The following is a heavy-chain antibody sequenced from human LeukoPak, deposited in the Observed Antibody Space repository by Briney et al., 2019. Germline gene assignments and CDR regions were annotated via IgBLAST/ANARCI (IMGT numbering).Heavy chain of an antibody. CDR2: ISYDGSNK. CDR1: GFTFSSYA. J-gene: IGHJ4*02. Sequence: GGSLRLSCAASGFTFSSYAMHWVRQAPGKGLEWVAVISYDGSNKYYADSVKGRFTISRDNSKNTLYLQMNSLRAEDTAVYYCARDRQNYYDSSGYLPQGSFDYWGQGTLVTVSS. CDR3: ARDRQNYYDSSGYLPQGSFDY. V-gene: IGHV3-30-3*01. D-gene: IGHD3-22*01.